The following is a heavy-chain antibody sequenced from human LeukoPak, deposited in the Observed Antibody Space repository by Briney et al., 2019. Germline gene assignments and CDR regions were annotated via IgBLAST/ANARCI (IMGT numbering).Heavy chain of an antibody. J-gene: IGHJ4*02. CDR2: ISGSGGST. D-gene: IGHD6-6*01. V-gene: IGHV3-23*01. CDR1: GFTFSSYA. Sequence: GGSLRLSCAASGFTFSSYAMSWVRQAPGKGLEWVSTISGSGGSTYYAGSVKGRFTIPRDNSKNTLYLQMNSLRAEDTAVYYCAKYSSSFFLDYWGQGTLVTVSS. CDR3: AKYSSSFFLDY.